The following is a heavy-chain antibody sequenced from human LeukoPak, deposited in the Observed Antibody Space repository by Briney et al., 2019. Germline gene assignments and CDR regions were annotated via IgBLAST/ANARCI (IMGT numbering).Heavy chain of an antibody. Sequence: GESLKISCKGSRYSFTSYWIGWVRQMPGKGLEWMGIIYPGDSDTRYSPSFQGQVTISADKSISTAYLQWSSLKASDTAMYYCARPSGILTGYQLAGYDYWGQGTLVTVSS. CDR1: RYSFTSYW. CDR2: IYPGDSDT. J-gene: IGHJ4*02. CDR3: ARPSGILTGYQLAGYDY. V-gene: IGHV5-51*01. D-gene: IGHD3-9*01.